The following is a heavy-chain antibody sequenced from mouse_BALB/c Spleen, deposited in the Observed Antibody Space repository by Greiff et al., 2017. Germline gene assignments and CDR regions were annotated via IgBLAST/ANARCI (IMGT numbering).Heavy chain of an antibody. Sequence: EVQLQQSGAELVKPGASVKLSCTASGFTIKDTYMHWVKQRPEQGLEWIGRIDPANGNTKYDPKFQGKATITADTSSNTAYLQLSSLTSEDTAVYDVAVDYYGSSHGYFDDWGEGTTVTVSA. V-gene: IGHV14-3*02. CDR2: IDPANGNT. CDR1: GFTIKDTY. CDR3: AVDYYGSSHGYFDD. J-gene: IGHJ1*01. D-gene: IGHD1-1*01.